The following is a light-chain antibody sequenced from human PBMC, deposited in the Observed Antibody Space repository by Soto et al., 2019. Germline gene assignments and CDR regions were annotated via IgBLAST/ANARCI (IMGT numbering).Light chain of an antibody. CDR3: QQSYSTPFT. CDR2: DAS. Sequence: EIVLTQSPATLSLSPGERATLSCRASQSVSSYLAWYQQKPGQAPRLLIYDASNRATGIPARFSGSGSGTDFTLTISSLEPEDFAIYYCQQSYSTPFTFGQGTQVEV. J-gene: IGKJ2*01. CDR1: QSVSSY. V-gene: IGKV3-11*01.